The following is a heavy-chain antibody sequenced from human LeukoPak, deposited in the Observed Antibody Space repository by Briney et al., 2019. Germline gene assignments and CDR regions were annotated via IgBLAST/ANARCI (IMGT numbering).Heavy chain of an antibody. D-gene: IGHD3-22*01. CDR3: ARAEDSSGYTYDY. CDR2: IWYDGSNK. V-gene: IGHV3-33*01. J-gene: IGHJ4*02. Sequence: PGRSLRLSCAASGFTFSSYGMHWVRQAPGKGLEWVAVIWYDGSNKYYADSVKGRFTIPRDNSKNTLYLQMNSLRAEDTAVYYCARAEDSSGYTYDYWGQGTLVTVSS. CDR1: GFTFSSYG.